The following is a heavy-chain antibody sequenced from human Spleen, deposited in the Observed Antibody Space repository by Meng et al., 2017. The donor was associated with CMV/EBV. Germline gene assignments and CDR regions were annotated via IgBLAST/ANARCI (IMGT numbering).Heavy chain of an antibody. Sequence: RNFFNRHAITWVRQAPGQGLEWMGWISADNQNTNLIQKFQGRITLTTDTSTSTAYMELRSLRSDDTAVYYCARGGDYGDFHDPFDYWGQGTLVTVSS. V-gene: IGHV1-18*01. D-gene: IGHD4-17*01. CDR1: RNFFNRHA. J-gene: IGHJ4*02. CDR2: ISADNQNT. CDR3: ARGGDYGDFHDPFDY.